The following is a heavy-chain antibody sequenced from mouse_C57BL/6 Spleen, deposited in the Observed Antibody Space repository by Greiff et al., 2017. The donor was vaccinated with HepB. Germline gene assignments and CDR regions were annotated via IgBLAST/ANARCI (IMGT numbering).Heavy chain of an antibody. V-gene: IGHV5-17*01. CDR1: GFTFSDYG. D-gene: IGHD2-13*01. CDR2: ISSGSSTI. Sequence: EVKLMESGGGLVKPGGSLKLSCAASGFTFSDYGMHWVRQAPEKGLEWVAYISSGSSTIYYADTVKGRFTISRDNAKNTLFLQMTSLRSEDTAMYYCAREGEEDYFDYWGQGTTLTVSS. CDR3: AREGEEDYFDY. J-gene: IGHJ2*01.